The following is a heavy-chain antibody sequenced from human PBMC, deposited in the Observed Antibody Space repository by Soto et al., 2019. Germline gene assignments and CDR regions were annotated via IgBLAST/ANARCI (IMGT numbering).Heavy chain of an antibody. D-gene: IGHD3-10*01. V-gene: IGHV6-1*01. CDR2: LLYRSTWSN. CDR3: ARATTTVRGIITVLAY. CDR1: GDNVSRYKGA. J-gene: IGHJ1*01. Sequence: LTQDICGDNVSRYKGAWNRCRKSTSRGLEWLGRLLYRSTWSNDYAVPVKSRITITPDTSKNQFSLQLNSVTPEDTAVYYCARATTTVRGIITVLAYWGQGTLVTGSS.